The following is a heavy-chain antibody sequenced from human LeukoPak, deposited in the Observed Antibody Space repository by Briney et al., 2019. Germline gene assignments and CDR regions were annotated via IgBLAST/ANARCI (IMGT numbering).Heavy chain of an antibody. CDR2: IYHSGST. V-gene: IGHV4-30-2*01. D-gene: IGHD3-22*01. CDR3: ARDRYYYDSSGFPLHDAFDI. Sequence: SQTLSLTCAVSGGSISSGGYSWSWIRQPPGKGLEWIVCIYHSGSTYYNPSLKSRVTISVDRSKNQFSLKLSSVTAADTAVCYCARDRYYYDSSGFPLHDAFDIWGQGTMVTVSS. CDR1: GGSISSGGYS. J-gene: IGHJ3*02.